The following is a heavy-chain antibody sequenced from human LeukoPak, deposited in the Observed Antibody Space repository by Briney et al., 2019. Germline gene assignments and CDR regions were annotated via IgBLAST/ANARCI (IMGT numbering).Heavy chain of an antibody. CDR1: GFTFSDYY. CDR2: ISASGGST. Sequence: GGSLRLSCAASGFTFSDYYMSWIRQAPGKGLEWVSAISASGGSTFYVDSVKGRFTISRDNSRNTLYLQMNSLRAEDTAVYYCAKGGPDGTDYIDYWGQGTLVTVSS. V-gene: IGHV3-23*01. J-gene: IGHJ4*02. D-gene: IGHD2-8*02. CDR3: AKGGPDGTDYIDY.